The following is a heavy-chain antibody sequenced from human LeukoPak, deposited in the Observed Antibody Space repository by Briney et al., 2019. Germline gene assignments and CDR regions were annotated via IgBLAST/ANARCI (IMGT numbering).Heavy chain of an antibody. Sequence: SETLSLTCTVSGGSISSYYWSWIRQPPGKGLEWIGYIYYSGSTNYNPSLKSRVTISVDTSKNQFSLKLSSVTAADTAVYYCARAENYCSGGSCYDYWGQGTLVTVSS. V-gene: IGHV4-59*01. D-gene: IGHD2-15*01. CDR1: GGSISSYY. CDR3: ARAENYCSGGSCYDY. J-gene: IGHJ4*02. CDR2: IYYSGST.